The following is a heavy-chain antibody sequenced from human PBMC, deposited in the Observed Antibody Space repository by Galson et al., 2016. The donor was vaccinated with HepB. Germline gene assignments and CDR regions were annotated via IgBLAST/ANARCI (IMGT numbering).Heavy chain of an antibody. CDR1: GFSFDDYG. CDR2: MNWDGVSI. V-gene: IGHV3-20*04. D-gene: IGHD3-3*01. CDR3: AKHVVDGYYRTFFDS. J-gene: IGHJ4*02. Sequence: SLRLSCAASGFSFDDYGMSWVRQPPGKGLEWVAGMNWDGVSIGYADYVKGRFSISRDNAKKSLSLQMNSLRAEDTAFYYCAKHVVDGYYRTFFDSWGQGTLVTVSS.